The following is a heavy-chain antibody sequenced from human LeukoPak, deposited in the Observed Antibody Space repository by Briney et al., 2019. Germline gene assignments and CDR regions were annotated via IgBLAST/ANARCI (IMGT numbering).Heavy chain of an antibody. CDR1: GFTFSSYG. CDR2: ISYDVGKK. D-gene: IGHD3-9*01. J-gene: IGHJ3*01. Sequence: GGSLRLSCAASGFTFSSYGMHWVRQAPGKGLEWVAVISYDVGKKYYADSVKGRFTISRDNSKNTLYLQMNSLRAEDTAVYSCARNLRYFDWLLRTNAFDFWGQGTMVTVSS. CDR3: ARNLRYFDWLLRTNAFDF. V-gene: IGHV3-30*03.